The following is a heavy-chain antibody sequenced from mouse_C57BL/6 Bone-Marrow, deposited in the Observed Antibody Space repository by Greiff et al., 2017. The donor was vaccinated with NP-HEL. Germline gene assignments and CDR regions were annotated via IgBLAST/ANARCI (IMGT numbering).Heavy chain of an antibody. CDR3: ARYDYDGAWFAY. Sequence: QVQLQQPGAELVKPGASVKLSCKASGYTFTSYWMHWVKQRPGQGLEWIGMIHPNSGSTNYNEKFTSKATLTVDKSSSTAYMQLSSLTSEDSAVYYCARYDYDGAWFAYWGQGTLVTVSA. D-gene: IGHD2-4*01. CDR2: IHPNSGST. J-gene: IGHJ3*01. V-gene: IGHV1-64*01. CDR1: GYTFTSYW.